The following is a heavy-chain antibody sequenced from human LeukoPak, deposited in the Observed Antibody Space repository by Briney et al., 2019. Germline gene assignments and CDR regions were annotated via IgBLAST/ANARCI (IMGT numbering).Heavy chain of an antibody. V-gene: IGHV3-23*01. CDR3: AKVSSGWYLDY. Sequence: GGSLRLSCAASEFTFSNLWMSWVRQAPGKGLEWVSAISGSGGSTYYADSVKGRFTISRDNSKNMLYLQMNSLRAEDTAVYYCAKVSSGWYLDYWGQGTLVTVSS. CDR2: ISGSGGST. D-gene: IGHD6-19*01. CDR1: EFTFSNLW. J-gene: IGHJ4*02.